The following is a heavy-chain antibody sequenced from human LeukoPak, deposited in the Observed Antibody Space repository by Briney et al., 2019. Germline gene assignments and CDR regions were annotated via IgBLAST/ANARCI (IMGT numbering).Heavy chain of an antibody. Sequence: GGSLRLSCAASGFTFYDYAMHWLRQAPGKGLEWVSGISWNSGSIGYADSVKGRFTISRDNAKTSLYLQMNSLRAEDTAVYYCAKDGRRHWDFDYWGQGTLVTVSS. CDR1: GFTFYDYA. J-gene: IGHJ4*02. CDR2: ISWNSGSI. D-gene: IGHD7-27*01. V-gene: IGHV3-9*01. CDR3: AKDGRRHWDFDY.